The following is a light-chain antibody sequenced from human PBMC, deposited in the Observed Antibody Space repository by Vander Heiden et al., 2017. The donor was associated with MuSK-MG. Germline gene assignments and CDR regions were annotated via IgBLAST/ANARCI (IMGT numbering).Light chain of an antibody. CDR3: NSYAGGNDVV. CDR2: EVT. J-gene: IGLJ2*01. CDR1: SSDVGGYNY. V-gene: IGLV2-8*01. Sequence: QSALTQPPPASGAPGQSVTISCTGTSSDVGGYNYVSWYQQHPGKAPKLMSYEVTQRPSGVPDRFSGSKSGTTASPTVSGLRAEDEAYYYCNSYAGGNDVVFGGGTKLTVL.